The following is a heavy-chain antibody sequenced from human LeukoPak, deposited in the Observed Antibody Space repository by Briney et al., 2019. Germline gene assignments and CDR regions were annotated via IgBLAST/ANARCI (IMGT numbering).Heavy chain of an antibody. CDR1: GGSISSYY. CDR3: AREIGRFGDTNSPDPPDY. CDR2: IYASGST. J-gene: IGHJ4*02. Sequence: SETLSLTCTVSGGSISSYYWSWLRQPAGKGLEWIGRIYASGSTNYNPSLKSRVTMSVDTSKNQFSLKLSSVTAADTAVYYCAREIGRFGDTNSPDPPDYWGQGTLVTVSS. D-gene: IGHD3-10*01. V-gene: IGHV4-4*07.